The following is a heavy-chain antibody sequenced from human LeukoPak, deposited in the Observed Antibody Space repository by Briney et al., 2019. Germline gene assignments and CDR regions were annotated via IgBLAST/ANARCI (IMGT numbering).Heavy chain of an antibody. CDR1: GFTFGSFA. Sequence: GGSLRLSCAASGFTFGSFAMYWVRQAPGKGLHWVAMMSYDGGNKYYADSVKGRFTISRDNSKNTLFLEMNSLRAEDTAIYYCARDRGGTGDLKYYYGMDVWGQGTTVTVFS. CDR3: ARDRGGTGDLKYYYGMDV. J-gene: IGHJ6*02. CDR2: MSYDGGNK. V-gene: IGHV3-30*04. D-gene: IGHD3/OR15-3a*01.